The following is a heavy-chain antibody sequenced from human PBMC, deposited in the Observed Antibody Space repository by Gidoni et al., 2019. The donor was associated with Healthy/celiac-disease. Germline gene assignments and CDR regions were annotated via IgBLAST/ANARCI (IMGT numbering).Heavy chain of an antibody. CDR3: ASDLWRGYGIDY. J-gene: IGHJ4*02. D-gene: IGHD3-3*01. V-gene: IGHV4-61*02. Sequence: QVQLQESGPGLVKPSQNRSLTCTVSGGSISSGSYYWSWIRQPAGKGLEWIGRIYTSGSTNYPPSLKSRVTISVDTSKNQFSLKLSSVTAADTAVYYCASDLWRGYGIDYWGQGTLVTVSS. CDR1: GGSISSGSYY. CDR2: IYTSGST.